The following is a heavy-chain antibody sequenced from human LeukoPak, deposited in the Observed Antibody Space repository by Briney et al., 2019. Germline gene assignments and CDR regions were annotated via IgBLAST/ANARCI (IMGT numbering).Heavy chain of an antibody. CDR2: ISYDGSNK. D-gene: IGHD6-19*01. CDR3: AKMIAVAGRYNWFDP. Sequence: GRSLRLSCAASGFTFSSYCMHWVRQAPGKGLEWVAVISYDGSNKYYADSVKGRFTISRDNSKNTLYLQMNSLRAEDTAVYYCAKMIAVAGRYNWFDPWGQGTLVTVSS. J-gene: IGHJ5*02. CDR1: GFTFSSYC. V-gene: IGHV3-30-3*02.